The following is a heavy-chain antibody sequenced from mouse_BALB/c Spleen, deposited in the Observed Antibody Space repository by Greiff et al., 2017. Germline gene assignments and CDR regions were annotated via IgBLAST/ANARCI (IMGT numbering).Heavy chain of an antibody. V-gene: IGHV3-2*02. CDR2: ISYSGST. CDR3: ARRATDFDY. Sequence: EVKLVESGPGLVKPSQSLSLTCTVTGYSITSDYAWNWIRQFPGNKLEWMGYISYSGSTSYNPSLKSRISITRDTSKNQFFLQLNSVTTEDTATYYGARRATDFDYWGQGTTLTVSS. CDR1: GYSITSDYA. D-gene: IGHD3-1*01. J-gene: IGHJ2*01.